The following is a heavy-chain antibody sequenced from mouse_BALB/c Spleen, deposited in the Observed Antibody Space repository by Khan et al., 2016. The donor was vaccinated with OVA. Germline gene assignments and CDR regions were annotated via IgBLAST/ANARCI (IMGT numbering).Heavy chain of an antibody. CDR2: IRNKAKGYTT. D-gene: IGHD2-14*01. CDR3: DPGRGKASRYAAY. V-gene: IGHV7-3*02. Sequence: EVELVESGGGLVQPGGSLRLSGATSGCTFTDDDMSWVRQPPGKALEWLGFIRNKAKGYTTEYSASVKGRFTISRDTSEHILYLPLTTLRTSFSAPCYGDPGRGKASRYAAYWGPGTLVPFSA. J-gene: IGHJ3*01. CDR1: GCTFTDDD.